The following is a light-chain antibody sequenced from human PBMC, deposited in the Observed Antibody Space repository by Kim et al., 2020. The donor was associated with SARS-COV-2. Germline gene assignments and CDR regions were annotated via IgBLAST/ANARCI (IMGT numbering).Light chain of an antibody. J-gene: IGLJ2*01. V-gene: IGLV3-1*01. CDR2: QDS. Sequence: VSPGQTATITCSGDKLGDKYACWYQQKPGQSPVLVIYQDSKRPSGIPERFSGYNSGNTATLTISGTQAMDEADYYCQAWDSSTVVFGGGTQLTVL. CDR1: KLGDKY. CDR3: QAWDSSTVV.